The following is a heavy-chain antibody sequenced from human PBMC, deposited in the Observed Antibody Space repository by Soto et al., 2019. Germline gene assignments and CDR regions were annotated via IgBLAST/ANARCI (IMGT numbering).Heavy chain of an antibody. D-gene: IGHD6-19*01. CDR2: INAGNGNT. CDR3: ARDLGGWTDY. V-gene: IGHV1-3*01. Sequence: QVQLVQSGAEVKKPGASVKVSCKASGYTFTSYAMQWVRQAPGQRLEWMGWINAGNGNTKYSQKFQGRVTMPRDTSASTAYMELSSLRSEDTAVYYCARDLGGWTDYWGQGTLVTVSS. CDR1: GYTFTSYA. J-gene: IGHJ4*02.